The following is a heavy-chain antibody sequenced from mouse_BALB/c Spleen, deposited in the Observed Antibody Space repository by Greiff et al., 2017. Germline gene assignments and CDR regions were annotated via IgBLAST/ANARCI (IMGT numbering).Heavy chain of an antibody. CDR1: GYSITSGYY. D-gene: IGHD2-10*02. CDR3: ARGAYGNWGDYYAMDY. Sequence: EVKLMESGPGLVKPSQSLSLTCSVTGYSITSGYYWNWIRQFPGNKLEWMGYISYDGSNNYNPSLKNRISITRDTSKNQFFLKLNSVTTEDTATYYCARGAYGNWGDYYAMDYWGQGTSVTVSS. V-gene: IGHV3-6*02. J-gene: IGHJ4*01. CDR2: ISYDGSN.